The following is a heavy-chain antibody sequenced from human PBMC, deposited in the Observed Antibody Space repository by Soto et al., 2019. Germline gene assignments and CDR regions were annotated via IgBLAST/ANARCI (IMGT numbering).Heavy chain of an antibody. D-gene: IGHD5-12*01. CDR2: INAGNGDT. CDR3: ARAITGYVT. V-gene: IGHV1-3*01. J-gene: IGHJ5*02. Sequence: ASVKVSCKASGITFTTYAIHWVRQAPGQRLEWMGWINAGNGDTRYSQKFQGRVTLTRDTSASTAYMDLSSLRSEDTAIYYCARAITGYVTWGQGTLVTVSS. CDR1: GITFTTYA.